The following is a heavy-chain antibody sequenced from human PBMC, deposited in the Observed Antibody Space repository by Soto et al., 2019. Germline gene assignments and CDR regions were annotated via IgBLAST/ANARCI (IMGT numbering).Heavy chain of an antibody. V-gene: IGHV1-18*01. D-gene: IGHD3-22*01. CDR2: ISPYTGNT. CDR1: GYTFTSYG. Sequence: QVHLVQSGAEVKKPGASVKVSCKTFGYTFTSYGISWFRQAPGQGLEWMGWISPYTGNTNYAWKFHGRVTMTTDKSTSRDYMELSSLRSDDTAVYYCERGGFYDGIGKYSDNGMDVWGLGTKVIVSS. CDR3: ERGGFYDGIGKYSDNGMDV. J-gene: IGHJ6*04.